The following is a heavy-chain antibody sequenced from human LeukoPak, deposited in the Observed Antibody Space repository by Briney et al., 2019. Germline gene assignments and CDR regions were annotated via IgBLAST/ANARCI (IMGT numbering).Heavy chain of an antibody. Sequence: GGSLRLSCAASGFSFSSFSMNWVRQAPGKGLEWVSYISGGSSFTYYVDSVKGRFTISRDNSKNTLYLQMNSLRAEDTAVYYCANGDTAMVSWGQGTLVTVSS. CDR3: ANGDTAMVS. CDR1: GFSFSSFS. V-gene: IGHV3-21*01. D-gene: IGHD5-18*01. J-gene: IGHJ5*02. CDR2: ISGGSSFT.